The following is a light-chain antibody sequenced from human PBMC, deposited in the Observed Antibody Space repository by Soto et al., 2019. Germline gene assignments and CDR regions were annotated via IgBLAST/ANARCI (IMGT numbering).Light chain of an antibody. CDR3: YSYAGSRTFYV. Sequence: QSVLTQPASVSGSPGQSITISCTGTSSDVGNYNLVSWYQQSPGKAPKLMIYEVTKRPSGVSNRFSGSKSGNTASLKISGLQAEDEADYYCYSYAGSRTFYVFGSGTKVTVL. J-gene: IGLJ1*01. CDR2: EVT. CDR1: SSDVGNYNL. V-gene: IGLV2-23*02.